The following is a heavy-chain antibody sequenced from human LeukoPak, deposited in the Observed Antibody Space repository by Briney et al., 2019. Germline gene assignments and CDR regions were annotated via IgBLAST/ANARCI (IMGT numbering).Heavy chain of an antibody. J-gene: IGHJ4*02. CDR2: ISYDGSNK. CDR1: GFTFSSYA. D-gene: IGHD6-13*01. Sequence: GGSLRLSCAASGFTFSSYAMHWVRQAPGKGLEWVAVISYDGSNKYYADSVKGRFTISRDNSKNTLYLQMNSLRAEDTAVYYCARDRQQISDYWGQGTLVTVSS. CDR3: ARDRQQISDY. V-gene: IGHV3-30*07.